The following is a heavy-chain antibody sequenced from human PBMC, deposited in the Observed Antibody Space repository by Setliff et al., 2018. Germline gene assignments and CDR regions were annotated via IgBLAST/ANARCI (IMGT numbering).Heavy chain of an antibody. CDR2: VFSGDSDT. CDR3: ARLGAPASHDAFDI. CDR1: GYRFTTYW. J-gene: IGHJ3*02. V-gene: IGHV5-51*01. Sequence: LGESLKISCKGSGYRFTTYWIGWVRQMPGKGLEWMGIVFSGDSDTRYSPSFQGQVTMSADKSINTAYLQWSSLKASDTAMYYCARLGAPASHDAFDIWGQGTMVTV. D-gene: IGHD6-25*01.